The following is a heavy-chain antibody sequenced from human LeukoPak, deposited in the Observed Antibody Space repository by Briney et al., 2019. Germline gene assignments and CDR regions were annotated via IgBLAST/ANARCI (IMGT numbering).Heavy chain of an antibody. V-gene: IGHV3-30-3*01. D-gene: IGHD6-13*01. CDR2: ISYDGSNK. CDR1: GFTFSSYA. J-gene: IGHJ4*02. CDR3: AKDLRPGIAASPTYY. Sequence: SGGSLRLSCAASGFTFSSYAMHWVRQAPGKGLEWVAVISYDGSNKYYADSVKGRFTISRDNSKNTLYLQMNSLRAEDTAVYYCAKDLRPGIAASPTYYWGQGTLVTVSS.